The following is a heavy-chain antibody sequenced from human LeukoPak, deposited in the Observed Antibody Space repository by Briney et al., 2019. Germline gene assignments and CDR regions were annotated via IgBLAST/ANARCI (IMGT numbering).Heavy chain of an antibody. CDR3: ARHSDYGDSGWFDP. Sequence: KTSETLSLTCAVSGGSISSGGYSWSWIRQPPGKGLEWIGYIYHSGSTYYNPSLKSRVTISVDRSKNQFSLKLSSVTAAGTAVYYCARHSDYGDSGWFDPWGQGTLVTVSS. J-gene: IGHJ5*02. D-gene: IGHD4-17*01. CDR2: IYHSGST. CDR1: GGSISSGGYS. V-gene: IGHV4-30-2*01.